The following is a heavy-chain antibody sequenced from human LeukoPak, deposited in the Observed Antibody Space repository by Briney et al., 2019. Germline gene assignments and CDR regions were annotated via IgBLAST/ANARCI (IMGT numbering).Heavy chain of an antibody. D-gene: IGHD1-26*01. J-gene: IGHJ3*02. CDR1: GFTLSTYA. CDR3: VCGSSLGGHHAFDI. CDR2: TSSSDAGT. Sequence: GGSLRLSCAASGFTLSTYAMSWVRQTPGKGLEWVAATSSSDAGTYHADSVRGRFTISRDNSKNTLYLQMNSLRAEDTAVYYCVCGSSLGGHHAFDIWGQGTMVTVSS. V-gene: IGHV3-23*01.